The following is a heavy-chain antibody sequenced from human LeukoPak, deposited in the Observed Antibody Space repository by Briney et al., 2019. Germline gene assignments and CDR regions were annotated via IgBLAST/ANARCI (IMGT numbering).Heavy chain of an antibody. CDR2: IYTSGST. J-gene: IGHJ4*02. D-gene: IGHD2-15*01. V-gene: IGHV4-61*02. Sequence: SETLSLTCTVSGGSINSATYYWTWTRQPAGKGLEWIGRIYTSGSTNYNPSLKSRVTISVDTSKNQFSLKLSSVTAADTAVYYCARNSCPSGTCYDNRGYFDYWGQGTLVTVSS. CDR3: ARNSCPSGTCYDNRGYFDY. CDR1: GGSINSATYY.